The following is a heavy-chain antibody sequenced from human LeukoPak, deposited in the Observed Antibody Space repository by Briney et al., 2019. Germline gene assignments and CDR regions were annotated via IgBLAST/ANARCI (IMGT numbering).Heavy chain of an antibody. D-gene: IGHD3-3*01. V-gene: IGHV3-11*04. J-gene: IGHJ5*02. CDR3: ARAYYASWSGQPLSQHWLDP. CDR1: GFTFRDYY. Sequence: AGGSLRLSCTASGFTFRDYYVTWIRQAPGKGLEWVSYIRSTGSSTAYADSVKGRFAISRDNAKNSLYLQMNGLRVEDTAVYYCARAYYASWSGQPLSQHWLDPWGQGTLVTVSS. CDR2: IRSTGSST.